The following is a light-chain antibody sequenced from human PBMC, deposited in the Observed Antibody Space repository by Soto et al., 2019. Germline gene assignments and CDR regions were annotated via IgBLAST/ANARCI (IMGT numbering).Light chain of an antibody. CDR2: EVS. J-gene: IGLJ2*01. CDR3: SSYAGSNNVL. Sequence: QSALTQPPSASGSPGQSVTLSCTGTSSDVGGYNYVSWYQHHPGKAPKLMIYEVSKRPSGVPDRFSGSKSGNTASLTVSGLQAEDEADYCCSSYAGSNNVLFGGGTKLTVL. CDR1: SSDVGGYNY. V-gene: IGLV2-8*01.